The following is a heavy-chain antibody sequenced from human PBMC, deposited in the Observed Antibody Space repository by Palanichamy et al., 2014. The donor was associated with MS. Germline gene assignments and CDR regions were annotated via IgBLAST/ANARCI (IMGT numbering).Heavy chain of an antibody. CDR1: GGSISSSSYY. J-gene: IGHJ5*02. V-gene: IGHV4-39*01. CDR3: ARAGLTHWFDP. CDR2: IYYSGST. D-gene: IGHD3/OR15-3a*01. Sequence: QLQLQESDPGLVKPSETLSLTCTVSGGSISSSSYYWGWIRQPPGKGLEWIGSIYYSGSTYYNPSLKSRVTISVDTSKNQFSLKLSSVTAADTAVYYCARAGLTHWFDPWGQGTLVTVSS.